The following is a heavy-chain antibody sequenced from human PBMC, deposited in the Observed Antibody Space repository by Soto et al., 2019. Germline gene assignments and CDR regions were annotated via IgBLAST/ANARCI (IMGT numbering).Heavy chain of an antibody. CDR1: GYTFTSYG. J-gene: IGHJ4*02. CDR3: ARDPELFCSSTSCHAVVYY. CDR2: ISAYNGNT. V-gene: IGHV1-18*01. Sequence: ASVKVSCKASGYTFTSYGISWVRQAPGQGLEWMGWISAYNGNTNYAQKLQGRVTMTTDTSTSTAYMELRSLRSDDTAVYYCARDPELFCSSTSCHAVVYYCGKGTLVTVSS. D-gene: IGHD2-2*01.